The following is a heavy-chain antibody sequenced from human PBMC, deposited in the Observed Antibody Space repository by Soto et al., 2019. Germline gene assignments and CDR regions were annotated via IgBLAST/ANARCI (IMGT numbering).Heavy chain of an antibody. CDR2: ISYDGSNK. Sequence: PGGSLRLSCAASGFTFSSYGMHWARQGPGKGLEWVAVISYDGSNKYYADSVKGRFTISRDNSKNTLYLQMNSLRAEDTAVYYCARDRDILTGYSHGGAFDIWGQGTMVTVSS. CDR1: GFTFSSYG. V-gene: IGHV3-30*19. D-gene: IGHD3-9*01. J-gene: IGHJ3*02. CDR3: ARDRDILTGYSHGGAFDI.